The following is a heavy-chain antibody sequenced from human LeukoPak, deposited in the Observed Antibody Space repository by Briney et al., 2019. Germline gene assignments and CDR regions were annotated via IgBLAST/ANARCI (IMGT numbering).Heavy chain of an antibody. CDR3: ARLPCGSTSCYGGFDY. J-gene: IGHJ4*02. CDR2: IYYSGST. Sequence: SGPGLLNPSATLSLTCTVSGGSIRSSSYYWGWIRQPPGKGLEWICIIYYSGSTYYNPSLKSRVTISVDTSKNQFSLKLSSVTAADTAVYYCARLPCGSTSCYGGFDYWGQGTLVTVSS. V-gene: IGHV4-39*01. CDR1: GGSIRSSSYY. D-gene: IGHD2-2*01.